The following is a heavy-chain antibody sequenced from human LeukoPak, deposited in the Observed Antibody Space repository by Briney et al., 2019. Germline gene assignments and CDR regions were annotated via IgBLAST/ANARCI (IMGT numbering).Heavy chain of an antibody. J-gene: IGHJ4*02. CDR3: ARQSYSSGYYSLVDY. CDR2: IYYSGST. CDR1: GGSISSSSYY. Sequence: SETLSLTXTVSGGSISSSSYYWGWIRQPPGKGLEWIGSIYYSGSTYYNPSLKSRVTISVDTSKNQFSLKLSSVTAADTAVYYCARQSYSSGYYSLVDYWGQGTLVTVSS. D-gene: IGHD3-22*01. V-gene: IGHV4-39*01.